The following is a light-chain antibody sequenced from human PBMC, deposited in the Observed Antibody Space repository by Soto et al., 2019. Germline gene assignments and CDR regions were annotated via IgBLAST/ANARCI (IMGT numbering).Light chain of an antibody. CDR1: SSDIGAHYY. Sequence: QSALTQPASVSGSLGQSITISCTGTSSDIGAHYYVSWYQHRPGKAPKLIIFEVDRRPSGVSGRFSGSKSGNTASLIISGLQTEDEADYYCNSYTSSSTLVFGGGTQLTVL. V-gene: IGLV2-14*01. CDR3: NSYTSSSTLV. CDR2: EVD. J-gene: IGLJ2*01.